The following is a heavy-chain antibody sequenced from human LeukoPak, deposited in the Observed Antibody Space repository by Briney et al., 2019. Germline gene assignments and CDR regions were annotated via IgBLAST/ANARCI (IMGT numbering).Heavy chain of an antibody. V-gene: IGHV4-34*01. CDR1: GGSFSGYY. D-gene: IGHD3-10*01. CDR2: INHSGIT. J-gene: IGHJ1*01. Sequence: PSETLSLTCAVYGGSFSGYYWSWIRQPPGKGLEWIGEINHSGITNYNPSLKSRVTISVDTSKNQFSLKLSSVTAADTAVYYCARTYGSGSQRGYFQHWGQGTLVTVSS. CDR3: ARTYGSGSQRGYFQH.